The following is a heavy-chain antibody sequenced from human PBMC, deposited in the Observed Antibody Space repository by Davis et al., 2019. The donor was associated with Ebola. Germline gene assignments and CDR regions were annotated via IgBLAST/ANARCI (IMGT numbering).Heavy chain of an antibody. CDR2: IYYSGST. CDR3: ASGSGSSDY. Sequence: SETLSLTCTVSGCSISSYYWSWIRQPPGKGLEWIGYIYYSGSTNYNPSLKSRVTISVDTSKNQFSLKLSSVTAADTAVYYCASGSGSSDYWGQGTLVTVSS. V-gene: IGHV4-59*08. D-gene: IGHD3-10*01. CDR1: GCSISSYY. J-gene: IGHJ4*02.